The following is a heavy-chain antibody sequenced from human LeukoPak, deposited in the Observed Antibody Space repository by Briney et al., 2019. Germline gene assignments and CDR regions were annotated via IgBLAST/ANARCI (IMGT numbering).Heavy chain of an antibody. V-gene: IGHV3-30*02. CDR3: AKDPASSSGYFFDY. CDR1: GFTFSSYG. J-gene: IGHJ4*02. D-gene: IGHD3-22*01. Sequence: PGGSLRLSCAASGFTFSSYGMHWVRQAPGKGLEWVAFIRYDGSNKYYADSAKGRFTISRDNSKNTLYLQMNSLRAEDTAVYYCAKDPASSSGYFFDYWGQGTLVTVSS. CDR2: IRYDGSNK.